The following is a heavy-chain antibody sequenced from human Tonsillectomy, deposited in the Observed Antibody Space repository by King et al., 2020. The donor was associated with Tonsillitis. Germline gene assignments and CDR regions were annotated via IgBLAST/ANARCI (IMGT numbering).Heavy chain of an antibody. CDR2: IYHSWPT. J-gene: IGHJ4*02. Sequence: VQLQESGPGLVRPSQTLSLICSVSGDYLTSGGYFWSWIRQHPDKGLEWIGSIYHSWPTYHTPSLRSRLFMSVDTSKNQFSLRLTSVTAADTAVYYCARNRDYGDHVDFWGQGTLVAVSS. V-gene: IGHV4-31*03. D-gene: IGHD4-17*01. CDR3: ARNRDYGDHVDF. CDR1: GDYLTSGGYF.